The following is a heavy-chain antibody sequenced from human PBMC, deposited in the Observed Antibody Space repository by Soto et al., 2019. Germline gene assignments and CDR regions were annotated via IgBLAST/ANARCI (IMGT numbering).Heavy chain of an antibody. Sequence: ASVKVSCKASGYTFTSYGISWVRQAPGQGLEWMGWISAYNGNTNYAQKLQGRVTMTTGTSTSTAYMELRSLRSDDTAVYYCAREGVWGDYYYYGMDVWGQGTTVTVSS. CDR2: ISAYNGNT. J-gene: IGHJ6*02. D-gene: IGHD3-16*01. V-gene: IGHV1-18*04. CDR3: AREGVWGDYYYYGMDV. CDR1: GYTFTSYG.